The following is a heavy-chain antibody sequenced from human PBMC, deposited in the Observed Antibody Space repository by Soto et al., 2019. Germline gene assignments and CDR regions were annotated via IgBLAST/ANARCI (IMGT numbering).Heavy chain of an antibody. Sequence: GGSLRLSCAASGFTFNNYAINWVRQSPGKGLEWVSVISGSAGSTYYADSVKGRFTITSDNSKNTLYLQMSSLRVEDTAVYYCAKAGGAAGTVDYFDYWGQGTLVTVSS. CDR1: GFTFNNYA. D-gene: IGHD6-13*01. CDR3: AKAGGAAGTVDYFDY. CDR2: ISGSAGST. J-gene: IGHJ4*02. V-gene: IGHV3-23*01.